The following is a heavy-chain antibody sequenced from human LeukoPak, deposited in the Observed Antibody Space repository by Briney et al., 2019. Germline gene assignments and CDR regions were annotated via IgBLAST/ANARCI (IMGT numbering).Heavy chain of an antibody. Sequence: GGSLRLSCAASGFTFRTYDMNWVRQAPGRGLEGVSSISSSTSYIYYADSVKGRVTISRAHAKNSLSLQMNSLRAEDTAVYYCARGGYSSSSWYFDSWGPGTLVTVSS. CDR2: ISSSTSYI. J-gene: IGHJ4*02. D-gene: IGHD6-6*01. V-gene: IGHV3-21*06. CDR1: GFTFRTYD. CDR3: ARGGYSSSSWYFDS.